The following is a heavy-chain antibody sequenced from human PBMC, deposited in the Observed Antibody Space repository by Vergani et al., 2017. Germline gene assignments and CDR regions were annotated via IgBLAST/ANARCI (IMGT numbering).Heavy chain of an antibody. Sequence: QVQLVQSGAEVKKPGASVKVSCKASGYTFTSYGISWVRQAPGQGLEWMGWISAYNGNTNYAQKLQGRVTMTTDTSTSTAYMELSSLRSEDTAVYYCARGHRAAKFYDFWSGYPYWGQGTLVTVSS. V-gene: IGHV1-18*01. CDR3: ARGHRAAKFYDFWSGYPY. CDR2: ISAYNGNT. CDR1: GYTFTSYG. D-gene: IGHD3-3*01. J-gene: IGHJ4*02.